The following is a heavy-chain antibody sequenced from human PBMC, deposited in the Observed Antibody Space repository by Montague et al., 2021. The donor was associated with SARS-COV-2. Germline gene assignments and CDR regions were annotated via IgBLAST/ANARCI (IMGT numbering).Heavy chain of an antibody. J-gene: IGHJ4*02. V-gene: IGHV4-59*08. Sequence: SETLSLTCTVSGGSLNDFYWSWIWQPPGKGLEWICYISYSGVTNYSSSRKIRLTITADMSKSQFSLELRPVTVADTAAYYCARRHDDTGYFLEDFWGQGALVTVSS. D-gene: IGHD5-12*01. CDR3: ARRHDDTGYFLEDF. CDR2: ISYSGVT. CDR1: GGSLNDFY.